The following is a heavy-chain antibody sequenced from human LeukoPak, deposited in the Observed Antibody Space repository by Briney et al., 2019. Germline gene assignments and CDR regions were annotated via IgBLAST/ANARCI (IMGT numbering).Heavy chain of an antibody. CDR2: IDTSITTV. D-gene: IGHD2-8*02. Sequence: PGGSLRLSCAASGFAFNTYTMNWVRQAPGKGLEWVSYIDTSITTVYYAGFVKGRFTISRDNAKSSLHLQMNSLSSEDTAVYYCAREIGGVVGDAFDFWGRGTMVTVSS. J-gene: IGHJ3*01. CDR3: AREIGGVVGDAFDF. V-gene: IGHV3-48*01. CDR1: GFAFNTYT.